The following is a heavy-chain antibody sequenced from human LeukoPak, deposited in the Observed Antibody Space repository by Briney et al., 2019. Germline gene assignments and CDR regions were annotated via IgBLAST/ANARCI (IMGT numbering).Heavy chain of an antibody. CDR2: VKQDGSEK. CDR1: GFTFSSYW. D-gene: IGHD3-9*01. J-gene: IGHJ4*02. Sequence: PGGSLRLSRAASGFTFSSYWMSWVRQAPGKGLEWVANVKQDGSEKYYVDSVKGRFTISRDNAKNSLYLQMNSLRAEDTAVYYCARPTLLRYFDWLLYQRPASFYFDYWGQGTLVTVSS. CDR3: ARPTLLRYFDWLLYQRPASFYFDY. V-gene: IGHV3-7*01.